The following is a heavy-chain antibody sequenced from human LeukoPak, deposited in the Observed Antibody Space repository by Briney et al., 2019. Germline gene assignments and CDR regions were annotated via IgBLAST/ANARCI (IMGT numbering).Heavy chain of an antibody. D-gene: IGHD3-16*01. V-gene: IGHV4-59*01. Sequence: PSETLSLTCTVSSVSISSFYWSWIRQPPGKGLEWIGYISWSGTTNYNPSLNSRVTISLDTSKNQFYLKLSSVTAADPAVYYCVRGSTLRHYQYWGQGILVSVSS. CDR2: ISWSGTT. J-gene: IGHJ4*02. CDR1: SVSISSFY. CDR3: VRGSTLRHYQY.